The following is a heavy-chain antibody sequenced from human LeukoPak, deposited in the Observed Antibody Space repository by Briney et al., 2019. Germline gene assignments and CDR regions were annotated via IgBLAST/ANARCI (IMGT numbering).Heavy chain of an antibody. Sequence: ASVKVSCKVSGYSFTSNYIHWVRQAPGQGLEWMGMIYPRDGSTSYAQRFQDRVTVTRDTSTSTVHMELSGLRSDDTAVYYCARDISDYGDSEGAFDIWGQGTMVTVSS. CDR2: IYPRDGST. V-gene: IGHV1-46*01. CDR1: GYSFTSNY. J-gene: IGHJ3*02. CDR3: ARDISDYGDSEGAFDI. D-gene: IGHD4-17*01.